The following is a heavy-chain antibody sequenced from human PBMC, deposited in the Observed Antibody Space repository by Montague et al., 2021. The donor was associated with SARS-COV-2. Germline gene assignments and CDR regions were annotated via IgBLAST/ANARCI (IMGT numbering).Heavy chain of an antibody. CDR3: AREFRIELWQTNWYFGL. CDR2: FDHSGDT. D-gene: IGHD3-16*01. J-gene: IGHJ2*01. CDR1: GGSISGHY. Sequence: SETLSLTCSVSGGSISGHYWSWIRQPPGKGLEWIGNFDHSGDTKYNPSLKSRATISVDTSKNQFALRLPSVTAADTAVYYCAREFRIELWQTNWYFGLWGRGTLVTVSS. V-gene: IGHV4-59*11.